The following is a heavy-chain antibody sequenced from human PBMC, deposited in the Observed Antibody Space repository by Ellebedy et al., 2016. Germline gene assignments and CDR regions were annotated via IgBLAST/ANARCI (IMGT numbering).Heavy chain of an antibody. J-gene: IGHJ4*02. Sequence: SVKVSCXASGGTFSSYAISWVRQAPGQGLEWMGGIIPIFGTANYAQKFQGRVTITADESTSTAYMELSSLRSEDTAVYYCARSGFWSGSYGWLDYWGQGTLVTVSS. D-gene: IGHD3-3*01. CDR1: GGTFSSYA. V-gene: IGHV1-69*13. CDR3: ARSGFWSGSYGWLDY. CDR2: IIPIFGTA.